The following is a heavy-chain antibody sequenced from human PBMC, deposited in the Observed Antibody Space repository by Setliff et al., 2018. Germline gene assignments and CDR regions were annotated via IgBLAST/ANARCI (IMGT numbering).Heavy chain of an antibody. V-gene: IGHV4-34*01. CDR2: INHSGST. CDR1: GGSFSGYY. CDR3: ARLTIAARPSPGFDP. D-gene: IGHD6-6*01. Sequence: SSETLSLTCAVYGGSFSGYYWSWIRQPPGKGLEWIGEINHSGSTNYNPSLKSRVTISVDTSKNQFSLKLSSVTAADTAVYYCARLTIAARPSPGFDPWGQGTLVTVSS. J-gene: IGHJ5*02.